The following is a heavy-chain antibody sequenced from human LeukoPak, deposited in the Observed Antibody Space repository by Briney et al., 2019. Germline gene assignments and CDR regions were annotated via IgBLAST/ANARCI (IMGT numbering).Heavy chain of an antibody. CDR3: GRVGGYSYELDY. Sequence: ASVKVSCKASGYTFTGYYRHWVRQPPGRGGEWMGWINPNSGGTNYAQKFQGRVPMTRDTSISTAYMELSRLRSDDTAVYYCGRVGGYSYELDYWGQGTLVTVSS. D-gene: IGHD5-18*01. CDR1: GYTFTGYY. CDR2: INPNSGGT. V-gene: IGHV1-2*02. J-gene: IGHJ4*02.